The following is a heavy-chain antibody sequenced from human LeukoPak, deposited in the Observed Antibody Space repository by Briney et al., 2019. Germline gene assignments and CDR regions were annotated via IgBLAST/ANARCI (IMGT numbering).Heavy chain of an antibody. J-gene: IGHJ4*02. Sequence: GGSLRLSCAASGFTFSNYWVHWVRHAPGKGLVWASRINRDGSTTNYADSVKGRFTVSRDNAKNTLNLQMNSLRAEDTAVYYCARDRKSGESSEIDFWGQGTLVTVSS. CDR2: INRDGSTT. CDR1: GFTFSNYW. CDR3: ARDRKSGESSEIDF. V-gene: IGHV3-74*01. D-gene: IGHD3-10*01.